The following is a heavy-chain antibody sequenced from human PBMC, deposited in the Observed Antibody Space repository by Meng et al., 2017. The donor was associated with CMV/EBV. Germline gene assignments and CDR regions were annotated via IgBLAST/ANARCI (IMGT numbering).Heavy chain of an antibody. CDR1: GGSISSGGYY. CDR3: ARGRIVVVPAAIPGNNWFDP. D-gene: IGHD2-2*02. J-gene: IGHJ5*02. Sequence: SETLSLTCTVSGGSISSGGYYWSWIRQHPGKGLEWIGYIYYSGSTYYNPSLKSRVTISVDTSKNQFSLKLSSVTAADTAVYYCARGRIVVVPAAIPGNNWFDPWGQGTLVTVFS. V-gene: IGHV4-31*03. CDR2: IYYSGST.